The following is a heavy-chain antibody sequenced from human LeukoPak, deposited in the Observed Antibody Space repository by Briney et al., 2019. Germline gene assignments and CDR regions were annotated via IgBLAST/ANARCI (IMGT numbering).Heavy chain of an antibody. CDR1: GFTFPTYS. CDR3: ARGSHYFDY. D-gene: IGHD3-10*01. CDR2: ISSSSSAI. J-gene: IGHJ4*02. Sequence: GSLKLSCAAPGFTFPTYSMVWVRQAPGKGLEWVSYISSSSSAISYADSVKGRFTISRDNGKNSLYLQMNSLRDEDTAVYYCARGSHYFDYWGQGTLATVSS. V-gene: IGHV3-48*02.